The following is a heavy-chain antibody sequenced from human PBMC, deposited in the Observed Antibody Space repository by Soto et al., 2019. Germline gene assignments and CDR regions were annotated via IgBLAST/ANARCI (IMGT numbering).Heavy chain of an antibody. CDR3: ARQDRVVAEGRWFDP. Sequence: SETLSLTCAVSGGSISSSNWWSWVRQPPGKGLEWIGEIYHSGSTNYNPSLKSRVTISVDTSKNQFSLKLSSVTAADTAVYYCARQDRVVAEGRWFDPWGQGTLVTVSS. CDR2: IYHSGST. J-gene: IGHJ5*02. V-gene: IGHV4-4*02. CDR1: GGSISSSNW. D-gene: IGHD2-15*01.